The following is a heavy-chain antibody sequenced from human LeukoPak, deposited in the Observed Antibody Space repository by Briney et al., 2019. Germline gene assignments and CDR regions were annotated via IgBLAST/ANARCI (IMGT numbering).Heavy chain of an antibody. CDR1: GFTFSSYA. D-gene: IGHD6-6*01. J-gene: IGHJ4*02. CDR3: AKVPSSSSVWDVYFDY. Sequence: PGGSLRLSCAASGFTFSSYAMSWVRQAPGKGLEWVSAISGSGGSTYYADSVKGRFTISRDNSKNTLYLQMNSLRAEDTAVYYCAKVPSSSSVWDVYFDYWGQGTLVTVSS. CDR2: ISGSGGST. V-gene: IGHV3-23*01.